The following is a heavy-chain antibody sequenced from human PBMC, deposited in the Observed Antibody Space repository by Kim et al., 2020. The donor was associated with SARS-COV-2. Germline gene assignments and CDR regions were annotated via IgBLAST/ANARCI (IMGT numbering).Heavy chain of an antibody. V-gene: IGHV3-7*05. J-gene: IGHJ5*02. CDR3: TREGGGSWSNMANNWFDP. CDR1: GFTFSSHW. CDR2: ITQDVSEE. Sequence: GGSLRLSCAASGFTFSSHWMSWVRQAPGKGLEWVANITQDVSEEYYLDSVQGRFTISRDNIKNSLYLQMRNLTAEDTAVYYCTREGGGSWSNMANNWFDPWGQGTLVTVSS. D-gene: IGHD3-10*01.